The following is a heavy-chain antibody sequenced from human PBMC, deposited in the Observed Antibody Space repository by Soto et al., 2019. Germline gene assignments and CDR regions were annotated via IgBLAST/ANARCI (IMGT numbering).Heavy chain of an antibody. CDR3: ARAPPGVTATYYYGLDV. CDR1: GGSVSSDNYY. V-gene: IGHV4-61*01. J-gene: IGHJ6*02. Sequence: SETLSLTCTVSGGSVSSDNYYWSWIRQPPGKGPEWIGYVYNIGTTHYNPSFKSRVTISGDTSKNQFSLRLTSVTAADTAVYYCARAPPGVTATYYYGLDVWGQGTTVTVSS. D-gene: IGHD2-21*02. CDR2: VYNIGTT.